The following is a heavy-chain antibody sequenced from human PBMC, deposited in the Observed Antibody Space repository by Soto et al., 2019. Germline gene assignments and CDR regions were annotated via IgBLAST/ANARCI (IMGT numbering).Heavy chain of an antibody. D-gene: IGHD3-16*02. Sequence: QVQLVQSGAEVKKPGASVKVSCKTSGYTFSMHAIHWVRQAPGQGLEWMGWINAGTGDTKYSANFQARDAITRDAYARAAYMEVRRLRSEGTAIYYCARDEGGWTSIEGGFVKSILDYWGQGSVVTVSS. J-gene: IGHJ4*02. V-gene: IGHV1-3*01. CDR2: INAGTGDT. CDR1: GYTFSMHA. CDR3: ARDEGGWTSIEGGFVKSILDY.